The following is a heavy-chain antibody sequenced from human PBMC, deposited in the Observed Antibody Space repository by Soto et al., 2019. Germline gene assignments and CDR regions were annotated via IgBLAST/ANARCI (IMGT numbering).Heavy chain of an antibody. Sequence: GGSLRLSCAASGFTFSSYWMHWVRQAPGKGLVWVSRINSDGSSTSYADSVKGRFTISRDNAKNTLYLQMNSLRAEDTAVYYCARVGEYSSSWYDYYYYMDVWGKGTTVTVSS. CDR2: INSDGSST. J-gene: IGHJ6*03. D-gene: IGHD6-13*01. CDR3: ARVGEYSSSWYDYYYYMDV. CDR1: GFTFSSYW. V-gene: IGHV3-74*01.